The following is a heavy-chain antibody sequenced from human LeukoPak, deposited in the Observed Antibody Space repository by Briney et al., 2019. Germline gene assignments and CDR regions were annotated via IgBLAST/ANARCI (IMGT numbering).Heavy chain of an antibody. CDR3: ASPTTVTTHYFQH. Sequence: KPSETLSLTCAVYGGSFSGYYWSWIRQPPGKGLEWIGEINHSGSTNYNPSLKSRVTISVDTSKNQFSLKLSSVTAADTAVYYCASPTTVTTHYFQHWGQGTLVTVSS. J-gene: IGHJ1*01. CDR2: INHSGST. D-gene: IGHD4-17*01. V-gene: IGHV4-34*01. CDR1: GGSFSGYY.